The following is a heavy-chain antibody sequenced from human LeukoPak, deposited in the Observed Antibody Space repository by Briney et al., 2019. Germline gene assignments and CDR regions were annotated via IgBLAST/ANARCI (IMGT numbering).Heavy chain of an antibody. D-gene: IGHD4-17*01. V-gene: IGHV1-3*01. CDR3: ARAFKYTFSRPWPDDYGHDAFDI. J-gene: IGHJ3*02. CDR2: INAGNGNT. CDR1: GYTFTSYA. Sequence: VASVKVSCKASGYTFTSYAMHWVRQAPGQRLEWMGWINAGNGNTKYSQKFQGRVTITRDTSASTAYMELSSLRSEDTAVYYCARAFKYTFSRPWPDDYGHDAFDIWGQGTMVTVSS.